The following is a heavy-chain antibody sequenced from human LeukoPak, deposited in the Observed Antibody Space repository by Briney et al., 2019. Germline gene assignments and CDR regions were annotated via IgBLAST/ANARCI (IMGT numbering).Heavy chain of an antibody. V-gene: IGHV4-4*09. Sequence: SGTLSLTCTVSGGSISSYYWSWIRQPPGKGLEWIGYIYTSGSTNYNPSLKSRVTISVDTSKNQFSLKLSSVTAADTAVYYCARSSVARYSSSWYYDYWGQGTLVTVSS. CDR2: IYTSGST. D-gene: IGHD6-13*01. CDR3: ARSSVARYSSSWYYDY. J-gene: IGHJ4*02. CDR1: GGSISSYY.